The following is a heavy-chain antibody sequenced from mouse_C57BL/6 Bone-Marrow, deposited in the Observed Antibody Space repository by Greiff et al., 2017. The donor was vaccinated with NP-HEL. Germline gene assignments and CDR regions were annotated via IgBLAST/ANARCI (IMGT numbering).Heavy chain of an antibody. V-gene: IGHV1-62-2*01. CDR2: FYPGSGSI. CDR1: FSPFTYYT. Sequence: QSGEERGKHGAPVPLSFPSSFSPFTYYTLHFLNHISGQGLEWIGWFYPGSGSIKYNEKFKDKATLTADKSSSTVYMELSRLTSEDSAVYFCARHEGYFDVWGTGTTVTVSS. J-gene: IGHJ1*03. CDR3: ARHEGYFDV.